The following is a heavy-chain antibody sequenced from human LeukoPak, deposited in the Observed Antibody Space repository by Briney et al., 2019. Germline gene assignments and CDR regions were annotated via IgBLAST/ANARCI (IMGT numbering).Heavy chain of an antibody. CDR3: ASRRPYYDILTGYAEVDY. CDR1: GGPITTYY. CDR2: ISGSGVI. D-gene: IGHD3-9*01. Sequence: SETLSLTCTVSGGPITTYYLSWIRQSAGMGLEWIGRISGSGVITYNPSLKSRVILSLDTSNNHFSLKLISVTAADTAVYYCASRRPYYDILTGYAEVDYWGQGTLVTVSS. J-gene: IGHJ4*02. V-gene: IGHV4-4*07.